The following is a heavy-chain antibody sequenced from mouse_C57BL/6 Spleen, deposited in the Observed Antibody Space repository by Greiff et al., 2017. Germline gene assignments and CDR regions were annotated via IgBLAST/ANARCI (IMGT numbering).Heavy chain of an antibody. CDR2: IDPSDSDT. CDR1: GYTFTSYW. V-gene: IGHV1-52*01. D-gene: IGHD2-3*01. Sequence: QVQLQQPGAELVRPGSSVKLSCKASGYTFTSYWMHWVKQRPIQGLEWIGNIDPSDSDTHYNQKFKDKATLTVDKSSSTAYMQLSSLTSEDSAVYYCAREDDGLYYFDYWGQGTTLTVSS. J-gene: IGHJ2*01. CDR3: AREDDGLYYFDY.